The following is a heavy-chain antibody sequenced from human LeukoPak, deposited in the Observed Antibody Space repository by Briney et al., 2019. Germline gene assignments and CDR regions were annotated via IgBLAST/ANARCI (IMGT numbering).Heavy chain of an antibody. CDR2: IYSSGSA. CDR3: ARKPIVYSAWYYFDY. D-gene: IGHD3-9*01. J-gene: IGHJ4*02. CDR1: GGSVNSGAYY. V-gene: IGHV4-39*07. Sequence: SETLSLTCTVSGGSVNSGAYYWSWIRQPPGKGLEWIGNIYSSGSAYYNPSLKSRVTMSVDTSKNQFSLELSSVTAADTAVYYCARKPIVYSAWYYFDYWGQGTLVTVSS.